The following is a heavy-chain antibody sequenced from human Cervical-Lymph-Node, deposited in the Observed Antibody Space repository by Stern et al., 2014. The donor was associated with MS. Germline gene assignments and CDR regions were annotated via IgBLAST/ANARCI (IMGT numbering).Heavy chain of an antibody. J-gene: IGHJ4*02. CDR3: AREMATITGFDY. Sequence: VQLVESGGGLVKPGGSLRLSCAASGFTFSSYSMNWVRQAPGKGLEWVSSISSSSSYIYYADSVKGRFTISRDNAKNSLYLQMNSLRAEDTAVYYCAREMATITGFDYWGQGTLVTVSS. D-gene: IGHD5-24*01. V-gene: IGHV3-21*01. CDR2: ISSSSSYI. CDR1: GFTFSSYS.